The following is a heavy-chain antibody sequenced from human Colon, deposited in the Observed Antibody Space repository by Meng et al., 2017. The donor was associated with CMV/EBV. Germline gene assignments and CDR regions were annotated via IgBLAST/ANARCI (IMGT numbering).Heavy chain of an antibody. Sequence: GESLKISCTASGFTFSNYEMNWVRQAPGKGLEWVSYIRSSGSNIQYADSVKGRLTISRDNAKNSLYLQMSSLRAEDTAVYYCASETEGSNYDAFDIWGQGTVVTVSS. CDR2: IRSSGSNI. J-gene: IGHJ3*02. V-gene: IGHV3-48*03. CDR1: GFTFSNYE. D-gene: IGHD4-11*01. CDR3: ASETEGSNYDAFDI.